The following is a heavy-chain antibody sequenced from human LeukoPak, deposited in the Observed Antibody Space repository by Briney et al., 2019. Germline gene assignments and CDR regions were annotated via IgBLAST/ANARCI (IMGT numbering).Heavy chain of an antibody. D-gene: IGHD5-18*01. CDR1: GFTFDDYA. J-gene: IGHJ4*02. CDR3: ARELETAWVNFDY. Sequence: PGRSLRLSCAASGFTFDDYAMNWVRQAPGKGLEWVSGITWNSGTIRYADSVKGRFTISRDNAKNSLHLQMNSLKTEDTAVYYCARELETAWVNFDYWGQGTLVTVSS. CDR2: ITWNSGTI. V-gene: IGHV3-9*01.